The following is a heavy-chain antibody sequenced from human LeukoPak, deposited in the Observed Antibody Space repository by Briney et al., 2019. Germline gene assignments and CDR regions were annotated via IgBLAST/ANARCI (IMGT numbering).Heavy chain of an antibody. CDR1: GFTFSSYS. D-gene: IGHD3-22*01. CDR3: ARDVPYYDSSGYWDY. J-gene: IGHJ4*02. Sequence: GGSLRLSCAASGFTFSSYSMNWVRQAPGKGLEWVSSISSSSSYIYYADSVKSRFTISRDNAKNSLYLQMNSLRAEDTAVYYCARDVPYYDSSGYWDYWGQGTLVTVSS. V-gene: IGHV3-21*01. CDR2: ISSSSSYI.